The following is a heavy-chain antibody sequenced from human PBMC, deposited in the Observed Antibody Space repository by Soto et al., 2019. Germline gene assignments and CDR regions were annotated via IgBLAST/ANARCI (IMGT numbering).Heavy chain of an antibody. Sequence: PGGSLRLSCAASGFTFSNAWMSWVRQAPGKGLEWVGRIKSKTDGGTTDYAAPVKGRFTISRDDSKNTLYLQMNSLKTEDTAVYYCTTGGYSYGVTAPFDYWGQGTLVTVS. V-gene: IGHV3-15*01. CDR3: TTGGYSYGVTAPFDY. CDR2: IKSKTDGGTT. CDR1: GFTFSNAW. J-gene: IGHJ4*02. D-gene: IGHD5-18*01.